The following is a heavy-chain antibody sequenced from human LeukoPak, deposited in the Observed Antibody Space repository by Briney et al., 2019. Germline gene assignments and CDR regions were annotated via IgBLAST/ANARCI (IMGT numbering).Heavy chain of an antibody. CDR2: IYYSGST. D-gene: IGHD6-19*01. V-gene: IGHV4-59*08. Sequence: ETLSLTCTVSGGSISSYFWSWIRQPPGKGLEWIGYIYYSGSTNYNPSLKSRVTMSVDTSKNQFSLKLSSVTAADTAVYYCARIDRAVAGTIDYWGQGTLVTVSS. CDR1: GGSISSYF. J-gene: IGHJ4*02. CDR3: ARIDRAVAGTIDY.